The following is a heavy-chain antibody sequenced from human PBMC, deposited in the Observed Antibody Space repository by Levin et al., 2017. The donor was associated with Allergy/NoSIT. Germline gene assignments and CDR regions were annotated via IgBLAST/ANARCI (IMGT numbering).Heavy chain of an antibody. D-gene: IGHD4-17*01. CDR1: GFTFITYT. CDR2: ISGSSTYI. CDR3: ARDLYGDYGHDY. V-gene: IGHV3-21*01. J-gene: IGHJ4*02. Sequence: LSLTCAASGFTFITYTMNWVRQAPGKGLEWVSSISGSSTYIHYADSMKGRFTISRDNAKNSLYLQMHSLSTEDTAVYYCARDLYGDYGHDYWGQGTLVTVSS.